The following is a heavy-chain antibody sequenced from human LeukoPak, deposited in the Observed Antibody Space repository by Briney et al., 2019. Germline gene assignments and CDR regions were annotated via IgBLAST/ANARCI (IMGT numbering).Heavy chain of an antibody. CDR1: GYTFTSYD. V-gene: IGHV1-8*03. D-gene: IGHD1-26*01. CDR3: AADQTVGWGGSYYAAAFDAFDI. CDR2: MNPNSGNT. Sequence: ASVKVSCKASGYTFTSYDINWVRQATGQGLEWMGWMNPNSGNTGYAQKFQGRVTITRNTSISTAYMELSSLRSEDTAVYYCAADQTVGWGGSYYAAAFDAFDIWGQGTMVTVSS. J-gene: IGHJ3*02.